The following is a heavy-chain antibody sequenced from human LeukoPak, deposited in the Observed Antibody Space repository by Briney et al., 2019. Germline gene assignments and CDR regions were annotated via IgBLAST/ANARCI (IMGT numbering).Heavy chain of an antibody. CDR1: GFTFSSFA. V-gene: IGHV3-23*01. D-gene: IGHD6-13*01. Sequence: GGSLRLSCAASGFTFSSFAMSWVRQAPGKGLDWVPAISGGSDNTYYADSVKGRFTISRDNSKNTLDLHMSSLTADDTAVYYCANMQLVKGVFEIWGQGTRVTVSS. CDR3: ANMQLVKGVFEI. CDR2: ISGGSDNT. J-gene: IGHJ3*02.